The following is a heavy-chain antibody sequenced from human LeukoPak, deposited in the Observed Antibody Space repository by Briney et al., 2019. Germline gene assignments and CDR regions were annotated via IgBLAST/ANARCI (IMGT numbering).Heavy chain of an antibody. V-gene: IGHV1-18*01. CDR2: ISAYNGNT. J-gene: IGHJ6*03. CDR3: ARVPRLYGDYGVYYYMDV. CDR1: GYTFTSYG. Sequence: ASVKVSCKASGYTFTSYGISWVRQAPGQGLEWMGWISAYNGNTNYAQKLQGRVTMTTDTSTSTAYMELRSLRSDDTAVYYCARVPRLYGDYGVYYYMDVWGKGTTVTVSS. D-gene: IGHD4-17*01.